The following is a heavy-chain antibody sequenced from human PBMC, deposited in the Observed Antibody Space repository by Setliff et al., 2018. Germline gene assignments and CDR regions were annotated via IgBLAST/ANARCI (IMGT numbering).Heavy chain of an antibody. V-gene: IGHV4-59*01. D-gene: IGHD5-18*01. CDR1: GGSFSNYY. CDR2: VYYNGNT. CDR3: ARDRTAYNYGMDV. J-gene: IGHJ6*02. Sequence: PSETLSLTCTVYGGSFSNYYWGWIRQSPGKGLEWIGYVYYNGNTNYSPSLKSRVTISADTSKNQVSLKLTSATAADTAVYYCARDRTAYNYGMDVWGQGTTVTVSS.